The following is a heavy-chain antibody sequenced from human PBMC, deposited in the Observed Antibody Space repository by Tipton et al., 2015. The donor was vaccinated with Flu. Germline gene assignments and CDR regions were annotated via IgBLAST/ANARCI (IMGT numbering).Heavy chain of an antibody. V-gene: IGHV3-53*01. J-gene: IGHJ4*02. CDR3: ARGEQRYYFDF. CDR2: IYSGGTT. CDR1: GFSVSSNY. D-gene: IGHD1/OR15-1a*01. Sequence: VQLVQSGGGLIQPGGSMRLSCAASGFSVSSNYMSWVRQAPGKGLEWVSVIYSGGTTYYADSVKGRFTISRDNSKNTLYLQMNSLRAEDTAVYYCARGEQRYYFDFWDQGTLVTVSS.